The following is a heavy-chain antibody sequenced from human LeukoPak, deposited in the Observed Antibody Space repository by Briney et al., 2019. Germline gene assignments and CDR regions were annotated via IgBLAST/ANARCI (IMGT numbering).Heavy chain of an antibody. D-gene: IGHD3-3*01. J-gene: IGHJ5*02. CDR1: GFTSSSYA. V-gene: IGHV3-23*01. CDR2: ISPSGDDT. Sequence: GGSLRLSCAASGFTSSSYAMSWVRQAPGKGLEWVSAISPSGDDTNYADSVKGRFTISRDNSKNTLYLQMNSLRAEDTAVYYCAKSHSTIFGVVIPLNWFDPWGQGTLVTVSS. CDR3: AKSHSTIFGVVIPLNWFDP.